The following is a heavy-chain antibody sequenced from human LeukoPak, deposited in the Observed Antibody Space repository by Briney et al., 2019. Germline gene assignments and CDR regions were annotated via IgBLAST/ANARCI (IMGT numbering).Heavy chain of an antibody. Sequence: TGGSLRLSCAGSRFSFSDYYMSCIRQAPGKGLEWLAYISSSGSNTNYADSVKGRFTISRDNAKNSLYLQMNSLRAEDTAVYYCARGGGSGSNYYKCMDVGGQGATLTVSS. CDR3: ARGGGSGSNYYKCMDV. V-gene: IGHV3-11*05. CDR1: RFSFSDYY. D-gene: IGHD3-10*01. J-gene: IGHJ6*02. CDR2: ISSSGSNT.